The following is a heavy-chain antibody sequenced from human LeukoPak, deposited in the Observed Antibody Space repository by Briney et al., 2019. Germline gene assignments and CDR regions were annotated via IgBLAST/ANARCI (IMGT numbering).Heavy chain of an antibody. CDR2: IYHSGST. CDR3: ARQSAVVVPAAVFDY. D-gene: IGHD2-2*01. V-gene: IGHV4-38-2*01. CDR1: GYSISSGYY. Sequence: PSETLSLTCAVSGYSISSGYYWGWIRQPPGKGLEWIGSIYHSGSTYYNPSLKSRVTISVDTSKNQFSLKLSSVTAADTAVYYCARQSAVVVPAAVFDYWGQGTLVTVSS. J-gene: IGHJ4*02.